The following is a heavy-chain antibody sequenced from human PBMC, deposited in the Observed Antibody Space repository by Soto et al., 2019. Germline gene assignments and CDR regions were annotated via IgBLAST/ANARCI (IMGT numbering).Heavy chain of an antibody. J-gene: IGHJ6*03. CDR1: GGSFSGYY. CDR2: INHSGST. D-gene: IGHD3-16*01. CDR3: ARSPRGSHYYYYMDV. V-gene: IGHV4-34*01. Sequence: PSETLSLTCAVYGGSFSGYYWSWIRQPPGKGLEWIGEINHSGSTNYNPSLKSRVTISVDTSKNQFSLKLSSVTAADTAVYYCARSPRGSHYYYYMDVWGKGTTVTVSS.